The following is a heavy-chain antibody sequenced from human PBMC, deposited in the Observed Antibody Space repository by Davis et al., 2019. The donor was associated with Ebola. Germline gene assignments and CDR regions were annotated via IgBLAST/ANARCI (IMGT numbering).Heavy chain of an antibody. J-gene: IGHJ6*02. CDR2: INAGNGNT. D-gene: IGHD3-10*01. V-gene: IGHV1-3*01. CDR3: AREGGLVRGIVITWKDGMDV. Sequence: AASVKVSCKASGYTFTSYAIHWVRQAPGQRLEWMGWINAGNGNTKYSQKFQARISITRDTSANTVFMELSSLTSEDTAVYYCAREGGLVRGIVITWKDGMDVWGQGTTVTVSS. CDR1: GYTFTSYA.